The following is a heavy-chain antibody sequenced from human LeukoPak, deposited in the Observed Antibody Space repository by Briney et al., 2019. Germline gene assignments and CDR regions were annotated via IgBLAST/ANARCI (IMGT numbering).Heavy chain of an antibody. D-gene: IGHD6-13*01. Sequence: SETLSLTFAVYGGSFSGYYWSWIRQPPGKGLEWIGEINHSGSTNYNPSLKSRVTISVDTSRNQFSLKLSSVTAADTAVYYCARGRLRAAGTPGYFDYWGQGTLVTVSS. J-gene: IGHJ4*02. CDR3: ARGRLRAAGTPGYFDY. V-gene: IGHV4-34*01. CDR1: GGSFSGYY. CDR2: INHSGST.